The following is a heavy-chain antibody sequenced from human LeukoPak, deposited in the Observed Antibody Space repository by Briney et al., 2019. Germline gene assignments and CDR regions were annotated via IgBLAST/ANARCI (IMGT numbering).Heavy chain of an antibody. CDR2: ITGSGTNR. D-gene: IGHD3-9*01. J-gene: IGHJ4*02. CDR3: VIWGDYDVLTGYYAPDY. Sequence: QPGASLRLSCVASGFTFSNYAMSWVRQAPGKGLEWVSAITGSGTNRYYADSLKGRFTTSRDNSKNTVFLQMNSLRHEDTAIYYCVIWGDYDVLTGYYAPDYWGQGTLVTVAS. V-gene: IGHV3-23*01. CDR1: GFTFSNYA.